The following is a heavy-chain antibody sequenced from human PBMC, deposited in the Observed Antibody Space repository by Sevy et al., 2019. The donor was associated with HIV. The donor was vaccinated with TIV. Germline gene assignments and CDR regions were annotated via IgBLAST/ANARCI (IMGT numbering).Heavy chain of an antibody. V-gene: IGHV3-30*18. J-gene: IGHJ6*02. CDR1: GFIFRSYG. D-gene: IGHD3-16*01. CDR2: ISNDGSDK. CDR3: ANYRGRFHGSSRIYYDYSMDV. Sequence: GGSLRLSCAASGFIFRSYGMHWVRQAPGKGLEWVALISNDGSDKNYVDSVKGRFTISRDNSKDIVYLQMNSLRAEDTAVYNGANYRGRFHGSSRIYYDYSMDVWGQGTTVTVSS.